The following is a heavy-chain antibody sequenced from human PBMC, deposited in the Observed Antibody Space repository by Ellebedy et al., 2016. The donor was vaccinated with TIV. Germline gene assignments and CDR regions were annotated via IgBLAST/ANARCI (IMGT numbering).Heavy chain of an antibody. CDR3: ARGQGTLQYFDWLGHYYYGMDV. Sequence: MPSETLSLTCAVYGGSFSGYYWSWSRQPPGKGLEWIGESHHRGSTNYNPSLKSRVTISVDTSKNQFSLKLSSVTAADTAVYYCARGQGTLQYFDWLGHYYYGMDVWGQGTTVTVSS. D-gene: IGHD3-9*01. CDR1: GGSFSGYY. J-gene: IGHJ6*02. CDR2: SHHRGST. V-gene: IGHV4-34*01.